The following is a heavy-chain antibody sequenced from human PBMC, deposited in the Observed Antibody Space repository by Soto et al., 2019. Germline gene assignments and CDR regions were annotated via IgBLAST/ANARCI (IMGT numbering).Heavy chain of an antibody. D-gene: IGHD4-17*01. CDR3: ARGGYGDCGPKYWNYFMDV. J-gene: IGHJ6*03. CDR2: VGSSSTYT. V-gene: IGHV3-21*01. CDR1: GFTFADYS. Sequence: EVQLVESGGSLVKPGGSLRLSCVGTGFTFADYSMNWVRQAPGKGLEWISCVGSSSTYTYYTDSVKGRFTISRDNARNSLYLEMNSLRADDTSVYYCARGGYGDCGPKYWNYFMDVWGKGTKVTASS.